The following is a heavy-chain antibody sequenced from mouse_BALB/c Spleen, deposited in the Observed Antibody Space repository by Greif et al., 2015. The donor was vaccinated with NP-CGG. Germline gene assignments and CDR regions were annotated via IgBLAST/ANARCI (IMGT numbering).Heavy chain of an antibody. CDR2: IYPGDGDT. D-gene: IGHD1-1*01. Sequence: VKLVESGPELVKPGASVKISCKASGYAFSSSWMNWVKQRPGQGLEWIGRIYPGDGDTNYNGKFKGKATLTADKSSSTAYMQLSSLTSVDSAVYFCARDTTVVATGFDYWGQGTTLTVSS. J-gene: IGHJ2*01. CDR1: GYAFSSSW. CDR3: ARDTTVVATGFDY. V-gene: IGHV1-82*01.